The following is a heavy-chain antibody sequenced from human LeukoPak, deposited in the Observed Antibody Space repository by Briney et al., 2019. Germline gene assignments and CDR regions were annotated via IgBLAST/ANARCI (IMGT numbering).Heavy chain of an antibody. D-gene: IGHD3-3*01. V-gene: IGHV1-69*06. CDR3: AGGRLRFLEWLFLY. J-gene: IGHJ4*02. CDR2: IIPIFGTA. Sequence: AASVKVSCKASGYTFTSYDINWVRQATGQGLEWMGGIIPIFGTANYAQKFQGRVTITADKSTSTAYMELSSLRSEDTAVYYCAGGRLRFLEWLFLYWGQGTLVTVSS. CDR1: GYTFTSYD.